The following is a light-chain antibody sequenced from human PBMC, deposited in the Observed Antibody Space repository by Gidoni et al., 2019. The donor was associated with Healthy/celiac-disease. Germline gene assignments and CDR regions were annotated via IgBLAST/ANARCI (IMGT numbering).Light chain of an antibody. V-gene: IGLV3-21*02. CDR1: NIGSKS. CDR2: DAS. J-gene: IGLJ2*01. CDR3: QVWDSSSDHPVV. Sequence: SYVLTQPPSVSGAPGQTARITWGGNNIGSKSVHWYQQKPGQAPVLVVYDASDRPSGIPERFSGSNSGNTATLTISRVEAGDEADYYCQVWDSSSDHPVVFGGGTKLTVL.